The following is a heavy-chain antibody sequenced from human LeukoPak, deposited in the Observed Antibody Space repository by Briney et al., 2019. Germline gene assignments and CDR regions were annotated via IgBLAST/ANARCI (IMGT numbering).Heavy chain of an antibody. Sequence: SVKVSCKASGGTFSSYTISWVRQAPEQGLGWMGRIIPILGIANYAQKFQGRVTITADKSTSTAYMELSSLRSEDTAVYYCARATGAASSLYMDVWGKGTTVTVSS. CDR3: ARATGAASSLYMDV. D-gene: IGHD1-14*01. V-gene: IGHV1-69*02. CDR2: IIPILGIA. J-gene: IGHJ6*03. CDR1: GGTFSSYT.